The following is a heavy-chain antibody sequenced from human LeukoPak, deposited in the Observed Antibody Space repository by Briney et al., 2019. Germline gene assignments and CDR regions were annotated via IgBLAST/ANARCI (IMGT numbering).Heavy chain of an antibody. Sequence: SETLSLTCTVSGGSISSYYWSWIRQPPGKGLEWIGYIYYSGSTNYNPSLKSRVTISVDRSKNQFSLKLSSVTAADTAVYYCARALGYSSGHWGQGTLVTVSS. CDR1: GGSISSYY. J-gene: IGHJ4*02. CDR2: IYYSGST. V-gene: IGHV4-59*01. D-gene: IGHD6-19*01. CDR3: ARALGYSSGH.